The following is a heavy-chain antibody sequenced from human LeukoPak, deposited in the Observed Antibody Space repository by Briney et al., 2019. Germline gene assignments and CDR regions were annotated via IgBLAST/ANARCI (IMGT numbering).Heavy chain of an antibody. J-gene: IGHJ4*02. CDR3: ARAATHSKYGFDY. CDR1: AYTFTSYG. D-gene: IGHD2-15*01. CDR2: INPNSGGT. V-gene: IGHV1-2*02. Sequence: ASVKVSCKASAYTFTSYGITWVRQAPGQGLEWMGWINPNSGGTNYAQKFQGRVTMTRDTSISTVYMELSRLRSDDTAVYYCARAATHSKYGFDYWGQGTLVTVSS.